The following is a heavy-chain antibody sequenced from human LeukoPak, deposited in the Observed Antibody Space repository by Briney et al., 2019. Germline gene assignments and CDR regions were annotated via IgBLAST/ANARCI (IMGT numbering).Heavy chain of an antibody. D-gene: IGHD2-8*01. V-gene: IGHV3-23*01. CDR1: GFTFSSYA. J-gene: IGHJ6*02. CDR3: ARGLPNYYGMDV. CDR2: ISGSGGST. Sequence: GGSLRLSCAAPGFTFSSYAMSWVRQAPGKGLEWVSAISGSGGSTYYADSVKGRFTISRDNAKNTVYLQMNSLRTEDTAVYYCARGLPNYYGMDVWGQGTTVTVSS.